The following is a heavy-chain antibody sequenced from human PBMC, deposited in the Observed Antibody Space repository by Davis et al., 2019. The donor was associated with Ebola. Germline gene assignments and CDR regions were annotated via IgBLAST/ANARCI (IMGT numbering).Heavy chain of an antibody. D-gene: IGHD6-19*01. V-gene: IGHV1-18*01. J-gene: IGHJ4*02. CDR2: INPHNGNT. CDR3: ARDLRIAVANYFDY. Sequence: ASVKVSCKASGYTFTSYAMNWVRQAPGQGLEWMGWINPHNGNTNYAQNVQGRVTMTTDTSTSTAYMEVGILRSDDTAVYYCARDLRIAVANYFDYWGQGTLVTVSS. CDR1: GYTFTSYA.